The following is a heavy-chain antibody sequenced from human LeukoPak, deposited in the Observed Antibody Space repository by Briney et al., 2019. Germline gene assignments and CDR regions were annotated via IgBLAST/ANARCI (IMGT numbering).Heavy chain of an antibody. CDR3: ARGCSGGSCYSDY. CDR2: ISSSSSYI. V-gene: IGHV3-21*01. J-gene: IGHJ4*02. CDR1: GFTFSSYS. Sequence: GGXLRLSCAASGFTFSSYSMKWVGQAPGKGLEWVSSISSSSSYIYYADSVKGRFTISRDNAKNSLYLQMNSLRAEDTAVYYCARGCSGGSCYSDYWGQGTLVTVSS. D-gene: IGHD2-15*01.